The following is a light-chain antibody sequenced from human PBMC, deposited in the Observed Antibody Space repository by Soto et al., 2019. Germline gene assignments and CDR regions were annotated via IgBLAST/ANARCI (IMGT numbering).Light chain of an antibody. J-gene: IGKJ4*02. Sequence: ESVLTQSRPTLSLYPWKRETSYCRASQSVSTYLAWYQQKPGQAPRLLIYEALNRATGIPARFSGSGSGTDFTLTISSLEPEDFAVYYCQQRNNWPLTFVGGTK. CDR2: EAL. V-gene: IGKV3-11*01. CDR3: QQRNNWPLT. CDR1: QSVSTY.